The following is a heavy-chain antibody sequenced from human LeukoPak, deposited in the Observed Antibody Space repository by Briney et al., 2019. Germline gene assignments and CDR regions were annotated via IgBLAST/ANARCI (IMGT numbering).Heavy chain of an antibody. V-gene: IGHV1-2*02. CDR3: ARSRSSRANGGYYFDR. J-gene: IGHJ4*02. D-gene: IGHD4/OR15-4a*01. CDR1: GYTFTDYY. Sequence: ASVKVSCKASGYTFTDYYIHWVRQAPGHGLEWMGWIYPNSGGTNYSQSFLDRVTLTRDTSISTAYKELSRLRSDDTAVYYCARSRSSRANGGYYFDRWGQGTLVTVSS. CDR2: IYPNSGGT.